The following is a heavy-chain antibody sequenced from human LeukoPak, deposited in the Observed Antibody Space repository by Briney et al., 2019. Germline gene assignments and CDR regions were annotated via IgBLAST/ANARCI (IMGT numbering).Heavy chain of an antibody. V-gene: IGHV4-39*07. D-gene: IGHD6-6*01. CDR1: GGSISSRTYY. Sequence: SETLSLTCTVSGGSISSRTYYWGWSRQPPGKGLEWIGTMYYSGTTYYNPSLKSRVSISLDTSKNQFSLKLSSVTAADTAIYYCARDFSSSSTVYYYYYMDVWGKGTTVTVSS. J-gene: IGHJ6*03. CDR2: MYYSGTT. CDR3: ARDFSSSSTVYYYYYMDV.